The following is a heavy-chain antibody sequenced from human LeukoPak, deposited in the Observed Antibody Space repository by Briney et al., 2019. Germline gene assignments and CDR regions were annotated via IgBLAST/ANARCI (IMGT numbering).Heavy chain of an antibody. CDR1: GYTFTDYY. CDR3: ARRYHDILTGYRAVNWFAP. V-gene: IGHV1-2*02. J-gene: IGHJ5*02. CDR2: IIPNSGGT. Sequence: ASVKVSCKASGYTFTDYYMHWLRETPGQGLEWMGWIIPNSGGTEYAQKFQGRVTMTRDTSISTFYMELTRLTSDGTAVYYCARRYHDILTGYRAVNWFAPWGQGTLVTVSA. D-gene: IGHD3-9*01.